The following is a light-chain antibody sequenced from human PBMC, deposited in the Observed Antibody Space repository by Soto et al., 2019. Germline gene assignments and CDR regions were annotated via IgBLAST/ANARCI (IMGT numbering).Light chain of an antibody. CDR2: AAS. Sequence: EIQLTQSPASLSVSPGDRVTLSCRASQSISSYLTWYQQKPGQAPKLLIYAASSMDTGIPARFSGSGSGTDFTLTISSLQPEDFATYYCQQRNSSPRTFGRGTKVEIK. CDR3: QQRNSSPRT. CDR1: QSISSY. J-gene: IGKJ1*01. V-gene: IGKV1-39*01.